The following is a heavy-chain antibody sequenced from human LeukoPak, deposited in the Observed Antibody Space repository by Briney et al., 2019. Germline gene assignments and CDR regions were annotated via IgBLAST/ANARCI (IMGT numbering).Heavy chain of an antibody. D-gene: IGHD3-22*01. CDR3: ARVSYYDSSGYYIDY. CDR2: IYYSGST. Sequence: PSETLSLTCTVSGGSISSGGYYWCWIRQHPGKGLEWIGYIYYSGSTYYNPSLKSRVTISVDTSKNQFSLKLSSVTAADTAVYYCARVSYYDSSGYYIDYWGQGTLVTVSS. V-gene: IGHV4-31*03. CDR1: GGSISSGGYY. J-gene: IGHJ4*02.